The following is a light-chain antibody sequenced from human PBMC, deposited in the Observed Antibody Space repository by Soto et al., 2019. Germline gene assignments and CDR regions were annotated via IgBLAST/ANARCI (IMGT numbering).Light chain of an antibody. CDR3: QQYNDLPWT. Sequence: DIQMTQSPSSLSASVGDRVTITCQASQDINNSLNWYQQKPGKAPELLIYDASNLEIGVPSRFSGSGSGTDFTFTISSLQPEDFASYYCQQYNDLPWTFGQGTKVEIK. J-gene: IGKJ1*01. V-gene: IGKV1-33*01. CDR1: QDINNS. CDR2: DAS.